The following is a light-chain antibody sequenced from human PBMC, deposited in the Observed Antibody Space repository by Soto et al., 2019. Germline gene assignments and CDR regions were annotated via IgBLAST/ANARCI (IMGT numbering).Light chain of an antibody. CDR3: QQRYGWPS. CDR1: QTVNGY. Sequence: IVLTQSPATMSLPPGERATLSCRASQTVNGYFACYQHKLGQAPMLLIYDTSNRATGVPARFSGSGSGTDFTLTISSLEPEDSAVYYCQQRYGWPSFGQGTKLEIK. CDR2: DTS. J-gene: IGKJ2*01. V-gene: IGKV3-11*01.